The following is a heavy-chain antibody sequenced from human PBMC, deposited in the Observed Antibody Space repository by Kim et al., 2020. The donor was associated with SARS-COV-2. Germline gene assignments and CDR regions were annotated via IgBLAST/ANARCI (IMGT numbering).Heavy chain of an antibody. V-gene: IGHV3-72*01. J-gene: IGHJ3*02. CDR3: ARAWTPDIPDTFDI. CDR2: TRNKAKSYTT. D-gene: IGHD2-15*01. CDR1: GFTFGDHY. Sequence: GGSLRLSCAASGFTFGDHYMDWVRQAPGKGLEWVGRTRNKAKSYTTDYAASVRGRFIISRDDSKNSLYLQMDSLKTEDTAVYYFARAWTPDIPDTFDIWGQGRMVTVS.